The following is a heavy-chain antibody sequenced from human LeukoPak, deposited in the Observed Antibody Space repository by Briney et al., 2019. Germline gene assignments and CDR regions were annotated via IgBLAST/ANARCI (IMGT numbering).Heavy chain of an antibody. D-gene: IGHD5-18*01. V-gene: IGHV1-3*01. Sequence: ASVKVSCKASGYTFTSYAMHWVRQAPGQGLEWMGWINAGNGNTKYSQKFQGRVTMTRNTSKSTAYMELSSLRSEDTAVYYCARAYSYGYLGPYYYYYYGMDVWGQGTTVTVSS. CDR1: GYTFTSYA. CDR2: INAGNGNT. J-gene: IGHJ6*02. CDR3: ARAYSYGYLGPYYYYYYGMDV.